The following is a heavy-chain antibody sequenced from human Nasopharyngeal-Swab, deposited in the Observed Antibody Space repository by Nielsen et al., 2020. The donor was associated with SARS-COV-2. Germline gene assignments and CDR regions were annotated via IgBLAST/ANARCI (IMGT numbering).Heavy chain of an antibody. D-gene: IGHD1-26*01. CDR3: ARGGSGSYLPIY. V-gene: IGHV1-3*01. Sequence: WVRQAPGQRLEWMGWINAGNGNTKYSQKFQGRVTITRDTSANTAYMELSSLRSEDTAVYYCARGGSGSYLPIYWGQGTLVTVSS. J-gene: IGHJ4*02. CDR2: INAGNGNT.